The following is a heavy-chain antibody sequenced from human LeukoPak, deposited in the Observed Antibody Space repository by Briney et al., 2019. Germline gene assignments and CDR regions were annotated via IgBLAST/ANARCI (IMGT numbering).Heavy chain of an antibody. CDR2: IHKNVGT. D-gene: IGHD3-22*01. CDR1: GCTISSNY. V-gene: IGHV4-59*01. CDR3: ARTFDTSGYYYYYDN. J-gene: IGHJ4*02. Sequence: PSETLSLTCTVSGCTISSNYWSWIRQPPGKGLEWIGYIHKNVGTNYNPSLKSRVTISLDTSKNQFSLKLSSVTAADTAVYYCARTFDTSGYYYYYDNWGQGTLVTVSS.